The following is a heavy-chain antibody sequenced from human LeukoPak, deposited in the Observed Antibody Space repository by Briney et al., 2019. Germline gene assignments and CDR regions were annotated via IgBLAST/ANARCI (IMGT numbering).Heavy chain of an antibody. Sequence: PGGSLRLSCAASGFTFSSYSMNWVRQAPGKGLEWVSYITSRSATIYYADSMKGRFTVSRDNAKNSLYLQMNSLRSDDTAVYYCARGSWFDPWGQGTLVTVSS. CDR3: ARGSWFDP. J-gene: IGHJ5*02. V-gene: IGHV3-48*01. CDR1: GFTFSSYS. CDR2: ITSRSATI.